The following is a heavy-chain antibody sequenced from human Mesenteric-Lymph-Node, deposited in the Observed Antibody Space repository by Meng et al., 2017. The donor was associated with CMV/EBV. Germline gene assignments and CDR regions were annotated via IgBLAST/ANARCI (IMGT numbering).Heavy chain of an antibody. CDR1: GFTFTSSD. D-gene: IGHD1-14*01. J-gene: IGHJ6*02. CDR3: AAAVPEPYYYYYYGMDV. V-gene: IGHV1-58*01. Sequence: SVKVSCKASGFTFTSSDVQWVRQARGQRLEWIGWIVVGSGNTNYAQKLQERVTITRDMSTSTAYMELSSLRSEDTAVYYCAAAVPEPYYYYYYGMDVWGQGTTVTVSS. CDR2: IVVGSGNT.